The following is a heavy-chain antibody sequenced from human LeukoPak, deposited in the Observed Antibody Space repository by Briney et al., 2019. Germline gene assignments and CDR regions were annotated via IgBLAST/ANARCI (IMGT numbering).Heavy chain of an antibody. D-gene: IGHD2-21*02. Sequence: LSRGGSGSPWGRVSIWGVAQPLRKRLEWVSAISNGNTYYADSVRGRFTISRDDSKNLVYLQMNSLRVEDTARYYCVREAGYCASVCLKSNWFDPWGQGTLVTVS. J-gene: IGHJ5*02. CDR1: GSPWGRVS. CDR2: ISNGNT. V-gene: IGHV3-23*01. CDR3: VREAGYCASVCLKSNWFDP.